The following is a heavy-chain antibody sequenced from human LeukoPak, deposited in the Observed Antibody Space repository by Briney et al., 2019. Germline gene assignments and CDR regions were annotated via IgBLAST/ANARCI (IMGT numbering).Heavy chain of an antibody. CDR2: IIPIFGTA. J-gene: IGHJ3*02. CDR3: AGSIWVGAFDI. V-gene: IGHV1-69*05. D-gene: IGHD2-15*01. CDR1: GGTFSSYA. Sequence: ASVKVFCKASGGTFSSYAISWVRQAPGQGLEWMGGIIPIFGTANYAQKFQGRVTITTDESTSTAYMELSSLRSEDTAVYYCAGSIWVGAFDIWGQGTMVTVSS.